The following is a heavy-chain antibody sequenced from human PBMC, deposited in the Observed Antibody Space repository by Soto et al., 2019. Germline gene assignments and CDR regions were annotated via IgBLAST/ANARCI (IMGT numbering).Heavy chain of an antibody. CDR2: ISSSSSYT. J-gene: IGHJ4*02. D-gene: IGHD3-9*01. CDR3: ARDGGTVYDILTGYYPRYYFDY. Sequence: GSLRLSCAASGFTFSDYYMSWIRQAPGKGLEWVSYISSSSSYTNYADSVKGRFTISRDNAKNSLYLQMNSLRAEDTAVYYCARDGGTVYDILTGYYPRYYFDYWGQGTLVTVSS. CDR1: GFTFSDYY. V-gene: IGHV3-11*05.